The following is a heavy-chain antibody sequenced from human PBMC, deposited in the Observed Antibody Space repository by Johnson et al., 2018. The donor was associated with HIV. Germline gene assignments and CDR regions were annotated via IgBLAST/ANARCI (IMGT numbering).Heavy chain of an antibody. J-gene: IGHJ3*02. CDR3: ARAPEVRGIDAFDI. V-gene: IGHV3-11*04. CDR2: ITRSGSTL. CDR1: GFSFSDYY. D-gene: IGHD3-10*01. Sequence: VQLVESGGGLVNPGGSLRLSCAASGFSFSDYYMSWIRQAPGKGLEWVSYITRSGSTLYYADSVKGRFTISRDNAKNSLSLQMNILTAEDTAVYSCARAPEVRGIDAFDIWGQGTMVTVS.